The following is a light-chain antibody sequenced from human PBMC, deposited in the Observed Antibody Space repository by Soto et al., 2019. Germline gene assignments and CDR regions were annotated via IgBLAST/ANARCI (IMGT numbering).Light chain of an antibody. CDR3: GADHGSGNNFVSVV. CDR1: SDYSNYE. CDR2: VGTGGIVG. Sequence: QSVLTQPPSVSASLGASVTLTCTLSSDYSNYEVAWYQQSPGKVPRFVMRVGTGGIVGSKGDGIPDRFSVLGSGLNRYLTIKNIQEEDDSNDHCGADHGSGNNFVSVVFGGGTKLTVL. V-gene: IGLV9-49*03. J-gene: IGLJ2*01.